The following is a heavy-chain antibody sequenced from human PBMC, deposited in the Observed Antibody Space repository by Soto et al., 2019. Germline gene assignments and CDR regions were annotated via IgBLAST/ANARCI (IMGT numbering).Heavy chain of an antibody. CDR1: GGTFSSYT. J-gene: IGHJ6*02. CDR2: IIPILGIA. CDR3: ASLMSSGYSYGMDV. V-gene: IGHV1-69*02. D-gene: IGHD3-10*01. Sequence: QVQLVQSGAEVKKPGSSVKVSCKASGGTFSSYTISWVRQAPGQGLAWLGRIIPILGIANYAQKLQGRATMTADKSTSTASMELSSMRSEDTALYYCASLMSSGYSYGMDVWGQGTTVTVSS.